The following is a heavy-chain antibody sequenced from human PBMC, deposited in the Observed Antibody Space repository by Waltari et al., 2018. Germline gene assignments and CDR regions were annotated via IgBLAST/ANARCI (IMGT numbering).Heavy chain of an antibody. Sequence: QVQLQESGPGLVKPSGTLSLTCAVSGGSISSSHWWRRVRQPPGQGLERIGEIYHSGSTNYNPSLKSRVTISVDKSKNQFSLKLSSVTAADTAVYYWARRRGTYYYGSGSYYNPHERYYGMDVWGQGTTVTVSS. J-gene: IGHJ6*02. V-gene: IGHV4-4*02. D-gene: IGHD3-10*01. CDR3: ARRRGTYYYGSGSYYNPHERYYGMDV. CDR1: GGSISSSHW. CDR2: IYHSGST.